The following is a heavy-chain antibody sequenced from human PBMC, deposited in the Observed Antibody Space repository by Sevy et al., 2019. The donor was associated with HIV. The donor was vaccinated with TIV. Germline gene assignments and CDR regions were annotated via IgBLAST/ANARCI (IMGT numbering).Heavy chain of an antibody. D-gene: IGHD5-18*01. Sequence: GESLKISCAGSGFNFNNYSMNWVRQAPGKGLEWVATMKQDGSEKYYVDSVKGRFTISRDNARNSLYLQINSLRAEDTGLYYCVREGLGGYSYSLDCWGQGTLVTVSS. J-gene: IGHJ4*02. CDR3: VREGLGGYSYSLDC. CDR1: GFNFNNYS. V-gene: IGHV3-7*01. CDR2: MKQDGSEK.